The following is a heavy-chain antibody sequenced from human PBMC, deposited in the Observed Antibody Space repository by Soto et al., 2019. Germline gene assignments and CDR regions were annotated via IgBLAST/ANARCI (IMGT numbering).Heavy chain of an antibody. V-gene: IGHV3-7*01. CDR3: ARIGYSSSSNDY. J-gene: IGHJ4*02. Sequence: GGSLRLSCAVSGFTFSRYWMTWVRQAPGKGLEWVANIKQDGSVKYYVDSVKGRFTISRDNAKNSVYLQMNSLRVEDTAVYYCARIGYSSSSNDYWGQGTQVTVSS. CDR1: GFTFSRYW. D-gene: IGHD2-2*03. CDR2: IKQDGSVK.